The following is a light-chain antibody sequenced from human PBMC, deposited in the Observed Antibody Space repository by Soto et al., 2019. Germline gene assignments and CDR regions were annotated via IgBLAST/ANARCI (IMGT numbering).Light chain of an antibody. V-gene: IGLV9-49*01. CDR3: GADHGSGSNFVYV. J-gene: IGLJ1*01. CDR1: SGYSNYK. CDR2: VGTGGIVG. Sequence: QSVLTQPPSASASLGASVTLTCPLRSGYSNYKGDWYQQRPGKGPRFVMRVGTGGIVGSKGDGIPDRFSVLGSGLNRYLTIKNIQEEDESDYHCGADHGSGSNFVYVFGTGTKLTVL.